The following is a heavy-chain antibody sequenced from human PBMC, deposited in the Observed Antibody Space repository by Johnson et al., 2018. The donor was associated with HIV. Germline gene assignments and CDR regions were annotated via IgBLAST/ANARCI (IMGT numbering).Heavy chain of an antibody. Sequence: EVQLVESGGGLVQPGGSLRLSCVATAFTVSSNYMSWVRQAPGKGLEWVSAIYSDGSTYYAESVKGRFTISRDSSKNTLYFQLNSLRAEDTAVYYCARLLRAPLNDYDSSGHDAFDLWGQGTMVTVSS. CDR3: ARLLRAPLNDYDSSGHDAFDL. V-gene: IGHV3-66*04. D-gene: IGHD3-22*01. J-gene: IGHJ3*01. CDR1: AFTVSSNY. CDR2: IYSDGST.